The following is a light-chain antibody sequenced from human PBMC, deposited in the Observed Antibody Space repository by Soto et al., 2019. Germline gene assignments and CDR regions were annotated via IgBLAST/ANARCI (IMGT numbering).Light chain of an antibody. V-gene: IGKV3-11*01. CDR1: QSVSIS. Sequence: EIVLTQSPATLSLSPGERATLSCRASQSVSISLAWYQQKPGQPPRLLIYDASNRATGIPARFSGSGSGTEFTLTINTLQPDDFATYYCQQYNTYSPTFGQGTKVEIK. CDR3: QQYNTYSPT. CDR2: DAS. J-gene: IGKJ1*01.